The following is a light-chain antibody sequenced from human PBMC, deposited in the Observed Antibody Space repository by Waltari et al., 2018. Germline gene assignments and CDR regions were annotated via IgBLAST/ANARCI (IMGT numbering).Light chain of an antibody. CDR2: GSS. CDR1: PSVGRS. V-gene: IGKV3-20*01. Sequence: IVLTQSPGTLSFSPGERATPPCRASPSVGRSLAWYQQKPCQAPRPLIYGSSSRATGVPDRFSGSGSRTDFSLTISRLEPEDFAVYYCQHYVRLPVTFGQGTKVEIK. CDR3: QHYVRLPVT. J-gene: IGKJ1*01.